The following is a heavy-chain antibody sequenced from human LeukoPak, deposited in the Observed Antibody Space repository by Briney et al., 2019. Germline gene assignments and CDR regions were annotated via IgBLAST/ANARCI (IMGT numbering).Heavy chain of an antibody. J-gene: IGHJ5*02. CDR1: GGSISSYY. CDR2: IYYSGST. D-gene: IGHD3-10*01. Sequence: SETLSLTCTVSGGSISSYYWSWIRQPPGKGLEWIGYIYYSGSTNYNPSLKSRVTISVDTSKNQFSLKLSSVTAADTAVYYCAREVVLWSGVKRLANWFDPWGQGTLVTVSP. V-gene: IGHV4-59*01. CDR3: AREVVLWSGVKRLANWFDP.